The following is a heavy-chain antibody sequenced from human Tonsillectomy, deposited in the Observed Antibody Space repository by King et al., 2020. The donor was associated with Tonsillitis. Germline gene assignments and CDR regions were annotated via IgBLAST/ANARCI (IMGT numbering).Heavy chain of an antibody. J-gene: IGHJ4*02. CDR1: GFTFDDHA. D-gene: IGHD7-27*01. CDR3: AMDIHEDPLWGGRFEY. CDR2: IILSGNNI. V-gene: IGHV3-9*01. Sequence: VQLVESGGGLVQPGRSLRLSCAASGFTFDDHAMHWVRQAPGKGLEWVAGIILSGNNIHYADSVKGRFTTSRDNAKNSLYLQMNSLRTEDTALYYCAMDIHEDPLWGGRFEYWGQGTLVTVSS.